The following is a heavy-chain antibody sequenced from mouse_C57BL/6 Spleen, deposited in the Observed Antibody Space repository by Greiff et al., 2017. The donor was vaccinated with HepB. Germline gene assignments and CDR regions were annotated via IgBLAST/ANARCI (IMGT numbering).Heavy chain of an antibody. D-gene: IGHD2-3*01. J-gene: IGHJ4*01. CDR3: ARDDGYYVVNAMDY. CDR2: IYPGDGDT. V-gene: IGHV1-80*01. Sequence: LVESGAELVKPGASVKISCKASGYAFSSYWMNWVKQSPGKGLEWIGQIYPGDGDTNYNGKFKGKATLTADKSSSTAYMQLSSLTSEDSAVYFCARDDGYYVVNAMDYWGQGTSVTVSS. CDR1: GYAFSSYW.